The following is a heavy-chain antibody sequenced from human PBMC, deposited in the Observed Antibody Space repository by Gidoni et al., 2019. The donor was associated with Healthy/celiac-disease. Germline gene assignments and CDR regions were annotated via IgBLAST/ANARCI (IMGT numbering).Heavy chain of an antibody. D-gene: IGHD3-10*01. V-gene: IGHV2-5*02. J-gene: IGHJ5*02. CDR3: AHTGLPPRYYYGSGSPQWVWFDP. CDR2: IYWDDDK. Sequence: QITLKESGPTLVKPTQTLTLTCTFSGFSLSTSGVSVGWIRQPPGKALEWLALIYWDDDKRYSPSLKSRLTIIKDTSKNQVVLTMTNMDPVDTATYYCAHTGLPPRYYYGSGSPQWVWFDPWGQGTLVTVSS. CDR1: GFSLSTSGVS.